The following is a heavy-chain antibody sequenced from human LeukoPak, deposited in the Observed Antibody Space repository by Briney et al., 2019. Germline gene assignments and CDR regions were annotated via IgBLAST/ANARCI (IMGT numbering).Heavy chain of an antibody. CDR1: GDSVRANY. J-gene: IGHJ4*02. Sequence: PSETLSVTCTVSGDSVRANYWSWIRQPPGMGLEWLGYIYNSGSTSYNPSIKSRVTISVDTSKNQFSLKLSSVTAADTAVYYCARATPGWNPPDYWGQGTLVSVSS. CDR3: ARATPGWNPPDY. CDR2: IYNSGST. V-gene: IGHV4-59*08. D-gene: IGHD1-1*01.